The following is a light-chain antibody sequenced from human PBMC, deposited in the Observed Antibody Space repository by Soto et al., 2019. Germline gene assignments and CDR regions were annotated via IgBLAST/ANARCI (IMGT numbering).Light chain of an antibody. Sequence: QSALPQPASVSGSPGHSITISFTGTSSDIGGYKYVSWYQQHPGKVPKLLIFDVNNRPSGVSDRFSGSKSGNTASLTITGLQAEDEAESYCCSYTSSTSLIFGGGTKLAAL. CDR2: DVN. V-gene: IGLV2-14*03. J-gene: IGLJ2*01. CDR3: CSYTSSTSLI. CDR1: SSDIGGYKY.